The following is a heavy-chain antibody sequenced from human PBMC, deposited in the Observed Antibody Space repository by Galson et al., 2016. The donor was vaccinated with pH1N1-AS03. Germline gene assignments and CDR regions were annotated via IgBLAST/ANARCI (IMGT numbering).Heavy chain of an antibody. CDR3: ARDPRGPCTSATCPTTYYFGMDV. V-gene: IGHV1-2*04. Sequence: SVKVSCKASGYIFTGFYVHWVRQAPGQGLEWMGWINTDSGVTNYAQKFEAWVTMTRDTSVSIAYMELYGPKADDTAVYYCARDPRGPCTSATCPTTYYFGMDVWGQGTTVIVSS. J-gene: IGHJ6*02. D-gene: IGHD2-2*01. CDR1: GYIFTGFY. CDR2: INTDSGVT.